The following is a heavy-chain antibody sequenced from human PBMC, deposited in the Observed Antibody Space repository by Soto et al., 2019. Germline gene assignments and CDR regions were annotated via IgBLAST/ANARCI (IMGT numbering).Heavy chain of an antibody. CDR1: GFTFDDYA. D-gene: IGHD2-8*02. CDR3: AKSTGGTANGMDV. V-gene: IGHV3-9*01. CDR2: ISWKSASI. Sequence: EVQLVESGGGLVQPGRSLRLSCVASGFTFDDYAMFWVRQAPGKGLEWVSGISWKSASIGYADSVKGRFTISRDNAKNSLYLQMNSLRAEDTALYYCAKSTGGTANGMDVGGQGTTVTVSS. J-gene: IGHJ6*02.